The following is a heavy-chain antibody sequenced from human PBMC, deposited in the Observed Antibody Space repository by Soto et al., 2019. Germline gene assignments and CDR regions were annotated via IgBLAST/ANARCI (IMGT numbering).Heavy chain of an antibody. Sequence: SETLSLTCTVSGASISTGDYYWSWTRQSPGKGLEWIGYSHNSGSTYHNPSLRGRATISLDTSKNQFSLKLSSVTATDTAVYFCAREMRSCTNGICKSSGMDVWGQGTTVTVS. J-gene: IGHJ6*02. CDR2: SHNSGST. CDR3: AREMRSCTNGICKSSGMDV. V-gene: IGHV4-30-4*01. CDR1: GASISTGDYY. D-gene: IGHD2-8*01.